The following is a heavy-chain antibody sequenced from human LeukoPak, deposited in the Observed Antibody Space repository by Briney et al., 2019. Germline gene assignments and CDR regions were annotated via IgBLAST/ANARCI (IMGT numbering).Heavy chain of an antibody. CDR1: GDSINNFY. V-gene: IGHV4-39*01. CDR3: ARSSSSWFGSYWFDP. D-gene: IGHD6-13*01. Sequence: SETLSLTCTVSGDSINNFYWGWIRQPPGKGLEWIGSLYYSGSTYYNSSLKSRVTISVDTSKNQFSLKLSSVTAADTAVYYCARSSSSWFGSYWFDPWGQGTLVTVSS. CDR2: LYYSGST. J-gene: IGHJ5*02.